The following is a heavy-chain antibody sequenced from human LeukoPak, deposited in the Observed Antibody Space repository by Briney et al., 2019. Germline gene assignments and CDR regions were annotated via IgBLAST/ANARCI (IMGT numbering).Heavy chain of an antibody. CDR3: ASETNPGFDY. D-gene: IGHD2-8*01. Sequence: PSQTLSLTCAVSGGSISSGGYSWSWIRQPPGKGLEWIGYIYHSGSTYYNPSLKSRVTISVDTSKNQFSLKLSSVTAADTAVYYCASETNPGFDYWGQGTLVTVSS. V-gene: IGHV4-30-2*01. CDR1: GGSISSGGYS. CDR2: IYHSGST. J-gene: IGHJ4*02.